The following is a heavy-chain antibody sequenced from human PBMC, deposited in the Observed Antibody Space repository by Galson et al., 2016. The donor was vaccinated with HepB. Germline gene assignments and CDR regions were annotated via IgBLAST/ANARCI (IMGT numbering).Heavy chain of an antibody. D-gene: IGHD1-7*01. V-gene: IGHV3-23*01. Sequence: SLRLSCAAAGFTFSSRAMSWVRQVPGKGLEWVSSISGSGGYTYFADSVKGRFSISRDSSANMLYLQMNSLRAEDTAVYFCAKVRITGTTLYYFDSWGPGTLVTVSS. CDR3: AKVRITGTTLYYFDS. CDR2: ISGSGGYT. CDR1: GFTFSSRA. J-gene: IGHJ4*02.